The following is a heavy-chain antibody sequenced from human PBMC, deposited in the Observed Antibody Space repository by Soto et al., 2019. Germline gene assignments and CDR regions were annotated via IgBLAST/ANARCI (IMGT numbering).Heavy chain of an antibody. CDR2: ISSSSSYI. CDR1: GFTFSSYS. CDR3: ARGGQLSANQREYYFDY. J-gene: IGHJ4*02. Sequence: GGSLRLSCAASGFTFSSYSMNWVRQAPGKGLEWVSSISSSSSYIYYADSVKGRFTISRDNAKNSLYLQMNSLRAEDTAVYYCARGGQLSANQREYYFDYWGQGTLVTVSS. D-gene: IGHD1-1*01. V-gene: IGHV3-21*01.